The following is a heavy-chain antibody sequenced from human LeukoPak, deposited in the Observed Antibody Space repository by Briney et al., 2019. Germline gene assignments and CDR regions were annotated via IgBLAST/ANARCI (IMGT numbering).Heavy chain of an antibody. CDR1: GFTFSSYG. J-gene: IGHJ4*02. D-gene: IGHD3-9*01. Sequence: GGSLRLSCAASGFTFSSYGLHWVRQAPGKGLEWVAVIWYDGSNKYYADSVKGRFTISRDNSKNTLYLQMNSLRAEDTAVYYCARAGDPYYDILPGYPLDYWGQGTLVTVSS. V-gene: IGHV3-33*01. CDR3: ARAGDPYYDILPGYPLDY. CDR2: IWYDGSNK.